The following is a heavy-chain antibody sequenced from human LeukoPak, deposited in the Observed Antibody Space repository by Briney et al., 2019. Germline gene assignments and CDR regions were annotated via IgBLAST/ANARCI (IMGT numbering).Heavy chain of an antibody. V-gene: IGHV3-74*01. D-gene: IGHD4-17*01. CDR1: GFTLNNYW. CDR3: ARDAYTTTANWLDP. J-gene: IGHJ5*02. Sequence: PGGSLRLSCEASGFTLNNYWMRWVRQAPGKGLVWVSRITGDGNDIAYADSVKGRFTVSRDDAKNTLFLQMNSLRVEDTAIYYCARDAYTTTANWLDPWSQGTLVTVSS. CDR2: ITGDGNDI.